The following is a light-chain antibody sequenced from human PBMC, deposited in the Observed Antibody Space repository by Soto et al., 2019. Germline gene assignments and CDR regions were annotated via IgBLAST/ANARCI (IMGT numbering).Light chain of an antibody. CDR1: QSVSSY. J-gene: IGKJ4*01. CDR2: DAS. V-gene: IGKV3-11*01. Sequence: EIVLTQSPATLSLSPGERATLSCRASQSVSSYLAWYQHKPGQAPRLLIYDASNRATGIPARFSGSGSGTDFTLTIRSLXXXXFAVYYCQQRSNGLTFGGGTKVEIK. CDR3: QQRSNGLT.